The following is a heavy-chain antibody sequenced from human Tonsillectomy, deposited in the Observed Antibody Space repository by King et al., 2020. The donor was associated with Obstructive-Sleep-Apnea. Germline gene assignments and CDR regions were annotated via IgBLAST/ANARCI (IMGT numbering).Heavy chain of an antibody. CDR3: ARVQYYDFWSGYSNYYYYAMDV. CDR1: GYTFTSHG. V-gene: IGHV1-18*04. J-gene: IGHJ6*02. Sequence: QLVQSGAEVKKPGASVKVSCKASGYTFTSHGISWVRQAPGQGLEWMGWISAYTGNTNYAQKVQGRVTMTTDTSTSTAYMDLRGLRSDDTAVFYCARVQYYDFWSGYSNYYYYAMDVWGQGTTVTVSS. D-gene: IGHD3-3*01. CDR2: ISAYTGNT.